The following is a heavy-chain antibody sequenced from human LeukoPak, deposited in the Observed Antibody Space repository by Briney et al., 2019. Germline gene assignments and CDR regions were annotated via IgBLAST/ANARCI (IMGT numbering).Heavy chain of an antibody. Sequence: SETLSLTCTVSGGSISSGDYYWSWIRQPPGKGLEWIGYIYYSGSTYYNPSLKSRVTISVDTSKNQFSLKLSSVTAADTAVYYCARAYCSSTSCYEAWFDSWGQGTLVTVSS. CDR3: ARAYCSSTSCYEAWFDS. CDR2: IYYSGST. CDR1: GGSISSGDYY. J-gene: IGHJ5*01. D-gene: IGHD2-2*01. V-gene: IGHV4-30-4*01.